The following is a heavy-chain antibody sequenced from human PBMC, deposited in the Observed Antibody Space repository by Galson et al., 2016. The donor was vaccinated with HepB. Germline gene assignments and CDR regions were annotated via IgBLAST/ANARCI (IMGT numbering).Heavy chain of an antibody. CDR1: AFSFSSYW. CDR3: ARQGVKTKRTDAFDM. CDR2: IYPGDSDT. V-gene: IGHV5-51*01. D-gene: IGHD1-1*01. J-gene: IGHJ3*02. Sequence: QSGAEVKKPGESLKISCKAFAFSFSSYWIGWVRQMPGKGLECMGIIYPGDSDTRYSPAFQGQVTISADRSTSTAYLQWSSLEASDTAMYYCARQGVKTKRTDAFDMWGQGTMVMVSS.